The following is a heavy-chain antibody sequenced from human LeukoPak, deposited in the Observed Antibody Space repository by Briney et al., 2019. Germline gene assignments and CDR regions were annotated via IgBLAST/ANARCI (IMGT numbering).Heavy chain of an antibody. D-gene: IGHD3-16*01. CDR1: RFTFRNYA. V-gene: IGHV3-23*01. J-gene: IGHJ3*02. CDR3: AKADATIGGAFDT. CDR2: ISGTADSK. Sequence: GGSLRLSCAASRFTFRNYAMSWVRQAPGRGLEWLSIISGTADSKYYADSVKGRFTISRDNPRSTLYLEMKSLRAEDTAVYYCAKADATIGGAFDTWGQGTMSSSHQ.